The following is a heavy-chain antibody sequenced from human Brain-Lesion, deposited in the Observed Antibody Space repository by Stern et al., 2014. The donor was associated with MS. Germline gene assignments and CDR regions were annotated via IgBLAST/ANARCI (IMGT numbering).Heavy chain of an antibody. Sequence: VQLVESGGGLVQPGGSLTISCTAAGFTFGTYWMTWVRQATGKGLEGVANIKEDGTEKNYVESGKGRLTLTRDNAGTQLYLQMNSLRVEDTALYYFARVFNTIYGIVTQRGSGMDFWGQGTTVIVSS. CDR1: GFTFGTYW. CDR3: ARVFNTIYGIVTQRGSGMDF. D-gene: IGHD3-3*01. CDR2: IKEDGTEK. J-gene: IGHJ6*02. V-gene: IGHV3-7*01.